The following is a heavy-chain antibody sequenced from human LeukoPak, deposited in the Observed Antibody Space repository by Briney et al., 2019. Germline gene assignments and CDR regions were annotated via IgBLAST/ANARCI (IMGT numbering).Heavy chain of an antibody. CDR1: GGTFSSYA. CDR3: AREEYYDSSGYRDY. J-gene: IGHJ4*02. V-gene: IGHV1-69*13. Sequence: ASVKVSCKASGGTFSSYAISWVRQAPGQGLEWMGGIIPIFGTANYAQKFQGRVTITADESASTAYMELSSLRSEDTAVYYCAREEYYDSSGYRDYWGQGTLVTVSS. CDR2: IIPIFGTA. D-gene: IGHD3-22*01.